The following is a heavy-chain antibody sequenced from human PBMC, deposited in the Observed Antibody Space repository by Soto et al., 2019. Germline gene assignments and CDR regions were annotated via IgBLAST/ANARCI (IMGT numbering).Heavy chain of an antibody. J-gene: IGHJ4*02. Sequence: SETLSLTCTVSGGSISSSSYYWGWIRQPPGKGLEWIGSIYYSGSTYYNPSLKSRVTISVDTSKNQFSLKLSSVTAADTAVYYCARHEVLRFLEWLPGGFDYWGQGTLVTVSS. V-gene: IGHV4-39*01. CDR2: IYYSGST. D-gene: IGHD3-3*01. CDR1: GGSISSSSYY. CDR3: ARHEVLRFLEWLPGGFDY.